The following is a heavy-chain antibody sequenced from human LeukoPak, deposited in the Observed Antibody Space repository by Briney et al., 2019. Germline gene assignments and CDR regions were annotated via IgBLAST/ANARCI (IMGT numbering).Heavy chain of an antibody. Sequence: SETLSLTCAVYGGSFSGYYWSWIRQPPGKGLEWIGEINHSGSTNYNPSLKSRVTISVDTSRNQFSLKLSSVTAADTAVYYCARGCYDSSGYYYFDYWGQGTLVTVSS. V-gene: IGHV4-34*01. D-gene: IGHD3-22*01. CDR1: GGSFSGYY. CDR3: ARGCYDSSGYYYFDY. CDR2: INHSGST. J-gene: IGHJ4*02.